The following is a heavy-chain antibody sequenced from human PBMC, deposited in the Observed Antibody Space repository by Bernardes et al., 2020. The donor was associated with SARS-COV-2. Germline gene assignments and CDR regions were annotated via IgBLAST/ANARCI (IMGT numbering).Heavy chain of an antibody. CDR2: INHSGST. V-gene: IGHV4-34*01. D-gene: IGHD5-12*01. CDR3: ARGRRGVDDPNYYFDY. CDR1: GGSFSGYY. J-gene: IGHJ4*02. Sequence: SETLSLTCAVYGGSFSGYYWSWIRQPPGKGLEWIGEINHSGSTNYNPSLKSRVTISVDTSKNQFSLKLSSVTAADTAVYYCARGRRGVDDPNYYFDYWGQGTLVTVSS.